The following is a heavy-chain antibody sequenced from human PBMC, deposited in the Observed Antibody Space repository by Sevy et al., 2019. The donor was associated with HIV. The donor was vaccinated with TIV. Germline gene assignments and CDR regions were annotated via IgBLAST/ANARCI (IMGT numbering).Heavy chain of an antibody. D-gene: IGHD3-3*01. J-gene: IGHJ4*02. Sequence: GGSLRLSCAASEFSFNDYGMHWVRQAPGKGLEWVAFIRYDGGIQYYADSVKGRFIISRDNSKNTLYLQMDRLRGDDTAEYYCAKDSVHSSFQFWNGYECVDWGQGTLVTVSS. CDR3: AKDSVHSSFQFWNGYECVD. CDR1: EFSFNDYG. V-gene: IGHV3-30*02. CDR2: IRYDGGIQ.